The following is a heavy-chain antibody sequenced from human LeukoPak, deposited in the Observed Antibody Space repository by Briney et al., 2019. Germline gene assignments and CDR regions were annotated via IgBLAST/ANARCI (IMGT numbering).Heavy chain of an antibody. J-gene: IGHJ5*02. CDR1: GGSISSSSYY. V-gene: IGHV4-39*01. D-gene: IGHD2-2*02. CDR2: IYYSGST. CDR3: AAPARGYCSSTSCYTWFDP. Sequence: SETLSLTCTVSGGSISSSSYYWGWIRQPPGKGLEWIGSIYYSGSTYYNPSLKSRVTISVDTFKNQFSLKLSSVTAADTAVYYCAAPARGYCSSTSCYTWFDPCGQGTLVTVSS.